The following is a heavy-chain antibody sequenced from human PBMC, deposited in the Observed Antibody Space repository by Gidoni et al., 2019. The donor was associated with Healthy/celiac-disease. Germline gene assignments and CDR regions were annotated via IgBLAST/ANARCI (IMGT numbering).Heavy chain of an antibody. CDR3: TTDLDVVVPAASNPDY. V-gene: IGHV3-15*01. CDR1: GFTFSNAW. Sequence: EVQLVESGGGLVTPGGSLRLSCAASGFTFSNAWMSWVRQAPGKGLEWVGRIKSKTDGGTTDYAAPVKGRFTISRDDSKNTLYLQMNSLKTEDTAVYYCTTDLDVVVPAASNPDYWGQGTLVTVSS. J-gene: IGHJ4*02. D-gene: IGHD2-2*01. CDR2: IKSKTDGGTT.